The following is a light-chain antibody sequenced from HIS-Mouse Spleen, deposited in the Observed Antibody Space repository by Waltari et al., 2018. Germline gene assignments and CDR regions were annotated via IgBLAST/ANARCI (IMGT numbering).Light chain of an antibody. CDR1: ALPQKY. V-gene: IGLV3-10*01. CDR2: EDS. Sequence: SYELTQPPSVSVSPGQTARLTRPGAALPQKYAYLYPQKSGQAPVLVIYEDSKRPSGIPERFSGSSSGTMATLTISGAQVEDEADYYCYSTDSSGNHRVFGGGTKLTVL. J-gene: IGLJ2*01. CDR3: YSTDSSGNHRV.